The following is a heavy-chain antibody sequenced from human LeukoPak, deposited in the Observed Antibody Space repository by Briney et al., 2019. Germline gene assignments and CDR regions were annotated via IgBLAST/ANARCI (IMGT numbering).Heavy chain of an antibody. CDR1: GGSISSSSYY. D-gene: IGHD6-19*01. J-gene: IGHJ3*02. V-gene: IGHV4-39*07. CDR2: IYYSGST. CDR3: ARNGYSSGWLTPEDAFDI. Sequence: SETLSLTCTVSGGSISSSSYYWGWIRQPPGKGLEWIGSIYYSGSTYYNPSLKSRVTLSVDTSKNQFSLKLSSVTAADTAVYYCARNGYSSGWLTPEDAFDIWGQGTMVTVSS.